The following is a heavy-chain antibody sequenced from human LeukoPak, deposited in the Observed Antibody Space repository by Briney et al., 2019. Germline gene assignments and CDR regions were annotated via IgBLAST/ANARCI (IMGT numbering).Heavy chain of an antibody. V-gene: IGHV3-30*02. CDR1: GFTFSSSG. D-gene: IGHD5-12*01. CDR3: EKETRGSYSDY. J-gene: IGHJ4*02. CDR2: ISYDGSNR. Sequence: GGSLRLSCAASGFTFSSSGMHWVRQAPGKGLEWVAFISYDGSNRYYADSVKGRFTISRDNSKNTLYLQMNSLRAEDTAVYYCEKETRGSYSDYWGQGTLVTVSS.